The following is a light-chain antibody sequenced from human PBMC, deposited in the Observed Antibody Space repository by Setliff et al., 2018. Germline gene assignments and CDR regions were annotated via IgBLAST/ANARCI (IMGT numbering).Light chain of an antibody. CDR2: GAS. CDR3: QQYNNWPRT. CDR1: QSLGSN. V-gene: IGKV3-15*01. J-gene: IGKJ1*01. Sequence: EIVMTQSPATLSVSPGERATLSCWASQSLGSNLAWYQHKAGQAPRLLIYGASTRATGIPARFSGSGSGTEFTLTISSLQSEDFAFYYCQQYNNWPRTFGQGTKVDIK.